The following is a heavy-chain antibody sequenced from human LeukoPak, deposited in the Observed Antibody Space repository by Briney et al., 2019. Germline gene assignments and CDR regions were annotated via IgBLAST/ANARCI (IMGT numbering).Heavy chain of an antibody. Sequence: PGGSLRLSCAASGFTFSSYTKSWVRQAPGKGLEWVSDISGSGGSTYYADSVKGRFTISRDNCKNTLYLQMNSLRAEDTAVYYCAKVQAVGYKSSSPFDYWGQGTLVTVSS. CDR3: AKVQAVGYKSSSPFDY. D-gene: IGHD5-24*01. J-gene: IGHJ4*02. CDR1: GFTFSSYT. CDR2: ISGSGGST. V-gene: IGHV3-23*01.